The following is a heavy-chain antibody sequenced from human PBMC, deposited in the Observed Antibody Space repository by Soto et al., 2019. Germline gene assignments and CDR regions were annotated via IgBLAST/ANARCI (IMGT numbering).Heavy chain of an antibody. CDR3: SRGDATKIVVTTYYGMDV. J-gene: IGHJ6*02. CDR2: IIPVFGTA. CDR1: GGTLRNYG. D-gene: IGHD4-17*01. Sequence: QVQLVQSGAEVKKPGSSVRVSCKASGGTLRNYGISWVRQAPGQGLEWMGGIIPVFGTANYAQKFQGRVKITADESTSTVYMDVNSLRSEHTAVYYCSRGDATKIVVTTYYGMDVWGPGTRVTVSS. V-gene: IGHV1-69*12.